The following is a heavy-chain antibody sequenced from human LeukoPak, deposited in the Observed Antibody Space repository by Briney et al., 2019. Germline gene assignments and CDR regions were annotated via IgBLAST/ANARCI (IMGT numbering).Heavy chain of an antibody. Sequence: ASVTVSCKTSGYTFIRYYIHWVRQAPGQGLEWMGVISPSDGRISYAQNFQGRVTMTRDTSTGTVYMDLSSLRSEDTALYYCARSGGSGDYYNAVDCWGQGTLVSVSS. J-gene: IGHJ4*02. CDR1: GYTFIRYY. CDR3: ARSGGSGDYYNAVDC. CDR2: ISPSDGRI. D-gene: IGHD3-10*01. V-gene: IGHV1-46*01.